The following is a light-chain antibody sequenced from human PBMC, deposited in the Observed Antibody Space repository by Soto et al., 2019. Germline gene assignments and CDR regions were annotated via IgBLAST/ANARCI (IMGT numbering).Light chain of an antibody. Sequence: DIQMTQSPSTLSASVRDRVTITCRASQTINSWLAWYQQRPGKAPRLLIYKASTLESGDPSRFSGSGXGXXXXLXISXXXPXDFATYYCQQYDSIPYTFGQGTKLDIK. CDR2: KAS. CDR1: QTINSW. V-gene: IGKV1-5*03. J-gene: IGKJ2*01. CDR3: QQYDSIPYT.